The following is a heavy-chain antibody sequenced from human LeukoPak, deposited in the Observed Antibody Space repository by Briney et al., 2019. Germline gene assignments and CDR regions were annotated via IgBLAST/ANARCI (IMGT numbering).Heavy chain of an antibody. J-gene: IGHJ6*03. V-gene: IGHV1-18*01. CDR3: ARVEAERGYSYGYGYYYYYMDV. D-gene: IGHD5-18*01. Sequence: ASVKVSCKASGYTFTSYAMNWVRQAPGQGLEWMGWISAYNGNTNYAQKLQGRVTMTTDTSTSTAYMELRSLRSDDTAVYYCARVEAERGYSYGYGYYYYYMDVWGKGTTVTISS. CDR2: ISAYNGNT. CDR1: GYTFTSYA.